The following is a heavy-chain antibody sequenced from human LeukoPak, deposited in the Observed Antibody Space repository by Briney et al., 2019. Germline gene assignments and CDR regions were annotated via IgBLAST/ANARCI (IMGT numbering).Heavy chain of an antibody. V-gene: IGHV3-7*01. D-gene: IGHD3-16*01. CDR2: IKQDGSEK. CDR3: ARVGMITFGGANDY. J-gene: IGHJ4*02. CDR1: GFTFSSYW. Sequence: PGGSLRLSCAASGFTFSSYWMSWVRQAPGKGLEWVANIKQDGSEKYYVDSVKGRFTISRDNAKNSLYLQMNSLRAEDTAVYYCARVGMITFGGANDYWGQGTLVTVSS.